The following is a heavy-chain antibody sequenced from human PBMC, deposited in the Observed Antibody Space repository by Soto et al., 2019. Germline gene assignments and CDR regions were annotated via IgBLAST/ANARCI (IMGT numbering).Heavy chain of an antibody. CDR3: ARSHGLDV. CDR1: GFNFSSYW. V-gene: IGHV3-74*01. CDR2: INSDGST. Sequence: GGSLRLSCAASGFNFSSYWMHWVRQAPGKGLVWVSRINSDGSTTYADSVKGRFTISRANTKSTLYLQMNSLRAEDTAVYYCARSHGLDVWGQGTTVTVSS. J-gene: IGHJ6*02.